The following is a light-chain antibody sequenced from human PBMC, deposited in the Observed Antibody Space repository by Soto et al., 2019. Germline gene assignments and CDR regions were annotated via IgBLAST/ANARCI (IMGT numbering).Light chain of an antibody. CDR2: TNT. V-gene: IGLV1-44*01. CDR3: AAWDDPFYV. CDR1: SSNIGSNP. Sequence: QSVLTQPPSASGTPGQSVTISCSGGSSNIGSNPVSWYQHVPGTAPKLLIHTNTQRPLGVPVRFSGSKSGTSASLAISGLQSEDGADYYCAAWDDPFYVFGSGTKLPVL. J-gene: IGLJ1*01.